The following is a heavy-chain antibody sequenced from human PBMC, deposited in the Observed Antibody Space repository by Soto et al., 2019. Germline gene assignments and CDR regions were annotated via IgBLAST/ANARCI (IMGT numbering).Heavy chain of an antibody. CDR2: ISSSSSTI. Sequence: SGGSLRLSCAASGFTFSSYSMNWVRQAPGKGLEWVSYISSSSSTIYYADSVKGRFTISRDNAKNSLYLQMNSLRAEDTAVYYCARDHVYGDYTEYFQHWGQGTLVTVSS. V-gene: IGHV3-48*01. CDR1: GFTFSSYS. CDR3: ARDHVYGDYTEYFQH. D-gene: IGHD4-17*01. J-gene: IGHJ1*01.